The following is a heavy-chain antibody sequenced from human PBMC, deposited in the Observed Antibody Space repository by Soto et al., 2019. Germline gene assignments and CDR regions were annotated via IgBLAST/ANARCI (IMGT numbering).Heavy chain of an antibody. CDR1: GGTFSSYT. CDR3: ARAYYYDSSGSIGMDV. V-gene: IGHV1-69*02. CDR2: IIPILGIA. J-gene: IGHJ6*02. D-gene: IGHD3-22*01. Sequence: SVKVSCKASGGTFSSYTISWVRQAPGQGLEWMGRIIPILGIANYAQKFQGRVTITADKSTSTAYMELSSLRSEDTAVYYCARAYYYDSSGSIGMDVWGQGPTVTVSS.